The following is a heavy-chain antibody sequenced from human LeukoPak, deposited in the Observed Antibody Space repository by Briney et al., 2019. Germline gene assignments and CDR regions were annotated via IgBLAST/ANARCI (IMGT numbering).Heavy chain of an antibody. D-gene: IGHD3-22*01. V-gene: IGHV3-23*01. J-gene: IGHJ3*02. CDR2: ISGGGSGT. CDR1: GFTFSSYA. CDR3: AKAVGSSGYFSRDAFDI. Sequence: GGSLSLSYAPSGFTFSSYAMSWVRQAPGKGLEWVAVISGGGSGTYYADSVRGRFTISRDNSKNTVYLQMNSLRAEDTAIYYCAKAVGSSGYFSRDAFDIWGQGTMVTVSS.